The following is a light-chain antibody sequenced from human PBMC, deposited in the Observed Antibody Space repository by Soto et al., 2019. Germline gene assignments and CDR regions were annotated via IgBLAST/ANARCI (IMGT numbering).Light chain of an antibody. CDR3: QQRRSWPLT. J-gene: IGKJ4*01. CDR2: DAS. CDR1: QSVGTY. Sequence: EIVLTQSPATLSLSPGERATLSCRASQSVGTYFAWYQQKPGQAPRLLIYDASNRATGIPARFSGSGSGTEFTLPISSLEPEDFAVYYCQQRRSWPLTFGGGTNVEIK. V-gene: IGKV3-11*01.